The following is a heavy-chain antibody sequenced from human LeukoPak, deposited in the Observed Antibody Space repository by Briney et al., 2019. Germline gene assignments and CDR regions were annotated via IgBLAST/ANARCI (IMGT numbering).Heavy chain of an antibody. D-gene: IGHD2-15*01. Sequence: SETLSLTCTVSGGSISSSSYYWGWIRQPPGKGLEWIGSIYYSGSTYYNPSLKSRVTISVDTSKNQFSLKLSSVTAADTAVYYCARDQRGVVAATYYGMDVWGQGTTVTVSS. CDR1: GGSISSSSYY. CDR2: IYYSGST. J-gene: IGHJ6*02. V-gene: IGHV4-39*07. CDR3: ARDQRGVVAATYYGMDV.